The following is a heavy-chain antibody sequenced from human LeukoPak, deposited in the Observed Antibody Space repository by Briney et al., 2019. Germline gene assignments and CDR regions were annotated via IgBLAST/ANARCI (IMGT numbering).Heavy chain of an antibody. CDR3: VKDSGGLPIYGMDV. J-gene: IGHJ6*02. D-gene: IGHD5-12*01. CDR1: GFTFSSHG. Sequence: GGSLRLSCAAPGFTFSSHGMHWVRQAPGKGLDYVSAISSNGRSTYYADSVKGRFTISRDNSKNTLHLQMSSLRPGDTAVYSCVKDSGGLPIYGMDVWGQGATVTVSS. V-gene: IGHV3-64*03. CDR2: ISSNGRST.